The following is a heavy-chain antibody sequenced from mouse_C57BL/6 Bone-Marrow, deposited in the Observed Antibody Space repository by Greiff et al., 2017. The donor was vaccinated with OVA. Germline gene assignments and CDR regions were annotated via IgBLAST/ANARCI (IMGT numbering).Heavy chain of an antibody. Sequence: EVQRVESGGGLVKPGGSLKLSCAASGFTFSSYTMSWVRQTPEKRLEWVATISGGGGNTYYPDSVKGRFTISRDNAKNTLYLQMSSLRSEDTALYYCARGYYGSSYYFDYWGQGTTLTVSS. J-gene: IGHJ2*01. CDR1: GFTFSSYT. D-gene: IGHD1-1*01. CDR3: ARGYYGSSYYFDY. V-gene: IGHV5-9*01. CDR2: ISGGGGNT.